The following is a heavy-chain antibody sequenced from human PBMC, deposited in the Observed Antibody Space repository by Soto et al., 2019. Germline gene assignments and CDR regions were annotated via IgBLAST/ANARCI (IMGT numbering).Heavy chain of an antibody. V-gene: IGHV3-33*01. J-gene: IGHJ4*02. CDR1: GFSFKDYG. D-gene: IGHD6-19*01. Sequence: PGGSLRLSCAASGFSFKDYGMHWVRQAPGKGLEWVAIIWYDGSNKYYAESVQGRFTISRDNFKNILYLQMNSLRVDDTAVYYCARVLYRSGGDIDSSGPGTLVTVSS. CDR2: IWYDGSNK. CDR3: ARVLYRSGGDIDS.